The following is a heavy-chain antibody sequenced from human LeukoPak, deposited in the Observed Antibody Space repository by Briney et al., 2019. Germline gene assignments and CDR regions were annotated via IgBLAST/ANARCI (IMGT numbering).Heavy chain of an antibody. J-gene: IGHJ2*01. Sequence: GASVKVSCKASGYTFSKYGISWMRQAPGQGLEWMGWISANNGNTKYAQNFQDRVTITTNTSASTAYMELRSLRSDDTALYFCARDYGDYAYWYFDLWGRGSLVIVSS. CDR3: ARDYGDYAYWYFDL. CDR2: ISANNGNT. D-gene: IGHD4-17*01. CDR1: GYTFSKYG. V-gene: IGHV1-18*01.